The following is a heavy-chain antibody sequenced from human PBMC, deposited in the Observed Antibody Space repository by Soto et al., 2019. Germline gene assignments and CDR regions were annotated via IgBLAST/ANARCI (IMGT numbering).Heavy chain of an antibody. V-gene: IGHV3-33*01. CDR2: IWYDGKIK. D-gene: IGHD2-21*01. CDR1: GFSFREYG. J-gene: IGHJ4*02. Sequence: QVHLEESGGGVVQPGGSLRLSCTASGFSFREYGLHWVRQAAGKGLEWVAGIWYDGKIKTYEKSVKGRFTISRDNDRNMLYLEMNSLRPEDTAVYYCARADCGGQCPCDYWGEGTLVTVSS. CDR3: ARADCGGQCPCDY.